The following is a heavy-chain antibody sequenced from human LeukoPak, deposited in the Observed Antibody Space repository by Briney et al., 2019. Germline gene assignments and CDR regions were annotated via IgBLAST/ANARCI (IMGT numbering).Heavy chain of an antibody. V-gene: IGHV3-23*01. Sequence: GGSLRLSCAASGFTFSSYAMSWVRQAPGKGLEWVSAISGSGGSTYYADSVKGRFTISRDNAKNSLYLQMNSLRAEDTAVYYCARDWDYDFWSGNYWGQGTLVTVSS. J-gene: IGHJ4*02. CDR1: GFTFSSYA. D-gene: IGHD3-3*01. CDR2: ISGSGGST. CDR3: ARDWDYDFWSGNY.